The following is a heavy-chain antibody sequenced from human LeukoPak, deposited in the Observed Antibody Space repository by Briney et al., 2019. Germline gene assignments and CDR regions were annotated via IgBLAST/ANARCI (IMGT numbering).Heavy chain of an antibody. CDR2: IYTSGST. CDR1: GGSISSGSYY. J-gene: IGHJ3*02. V-gene: IGHV4-61*02. D-gene: IGHD6-6*01. Sequence: SQTLSLTCTVSGGSISSGSYYWSWIRQPAGKGLEWIGRIYTSGSTNYNPSLKSRVTISVDTSKNQFSLKLSSVTAADTAVYYCARGVWDSSSLAFDIWGQGTMVTVSS. CDR3: ARGVWDSSSLAFDI.